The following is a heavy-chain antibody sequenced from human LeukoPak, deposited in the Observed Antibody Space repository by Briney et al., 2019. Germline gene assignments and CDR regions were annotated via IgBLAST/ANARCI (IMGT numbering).Heavy chain of an antibody. CDR1: GFTFDDYA. J-gene: IGHJ6*04. CDR2: ISWYGGST. V-gene: IGHV3-43D*04. D-gene: IGHD3-10*01. Sequence: PGGSLRLSCAASGFTFDDYAMHWVRQAPGKGLEWVSLISWYGGSTYYADSVKGRFTISRDNSKNSLYLQMNSLRAEDTALYYCAKDGYYYGSGSYFQTRYYYYGMDVWGKGTTVTVSS. CDR3: AKDGYYYGSGSYFQTRYYYYGMDV.